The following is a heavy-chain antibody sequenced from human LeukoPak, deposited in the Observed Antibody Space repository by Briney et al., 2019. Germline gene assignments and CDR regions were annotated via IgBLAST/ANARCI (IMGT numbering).Heavy chain of an antibody. D-gene: IGHD3-9*01. J-gene: IGHJ4*02. CDR2: ISTYDDNI. CDR1: GYTFPTYG. CDR3: ARETYPNSLTGTDY. Sequence: GASVKVSCKASGYTFPTYGLSWVGQAPGQGLEGLGWISTYDDNIKYAPSLQGRLTLTIDTSTSTAYMELRSLTSDDTAVYYCARETYPNSLTGTDYWGPGTLVTVSS. V-gene: IGHV1-18*01.